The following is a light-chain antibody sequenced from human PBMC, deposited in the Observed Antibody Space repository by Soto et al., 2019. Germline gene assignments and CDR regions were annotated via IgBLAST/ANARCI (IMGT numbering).Light chain of an antibody. J-gene: IGLJ1*01. V-gene: IGLV2-14*01. CDR3: SSYTSSSTLYV. Sequence: QSAVTQPDSVSGSPGQSITISCTGTSSDVGGYNYVSWYQQHPGKAPKLMIYEVSNRPSGVSNRFSGSKSGNTASLTISGLQAEDEADYYCSSYTSSSTLYVFGTGTKVTVL. CDR1: SSDVGGYNY. CDR2: EVS.